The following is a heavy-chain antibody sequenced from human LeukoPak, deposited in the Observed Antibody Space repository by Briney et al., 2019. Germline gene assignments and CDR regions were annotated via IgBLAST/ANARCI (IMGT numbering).Heavy chain of an antibody. CDR3: ARPSGSYRGGFDY. CDR2: IYHSGST. CDR1: GYSISSGYY. V-gene: IGHV4-38-2*02. J-gene: IGHJ4*02. D-gene: IGHD1-26*01. Sequence: PSETLSLTCTVSGYSISSGYYWGWIRQPPGKGLEWIGSIYHSGSTYYNPSLKSRFTISVDTSKNQFSLKLSSVTAADTAVYYCARPSGSYRGGFDYWGQGTLVTVSS.